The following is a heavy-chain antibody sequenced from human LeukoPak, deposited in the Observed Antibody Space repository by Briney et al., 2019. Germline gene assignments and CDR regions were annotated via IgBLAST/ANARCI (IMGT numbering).Heavy chain of an antibody. D-gene: IGHD2-15*01. CDR2: ISSSSSYI. J-gene: IGHJ4*02. CDR1: GFTFSSYS. V-gene: IGHV3-21*01. Sequence: GGSLRLSCAASGFTFSSYSMNWVRQAPGKGLEWVSSISSSSSYIYYADSVKGRFTISRDNAKNSLYLQMNSLRAEDTAAYYCARGQVVVAATVNFDYWGQGTLVTVSS. CDR3: ARGQVVVAATVNFDY.